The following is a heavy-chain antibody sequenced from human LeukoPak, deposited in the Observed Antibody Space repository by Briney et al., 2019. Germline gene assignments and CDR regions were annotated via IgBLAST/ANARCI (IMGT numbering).Heavy chain of an antibody. CDR1: GYTFTGYY. Sequence: ASVKVSCKASGYTFTGYYMHWVRQAPGQGLEWMGRINPNSGGTNYAQKFQGRVTMTRDTSISTAYMELSRLRSDDTAVYYCASTAYFGDDCYSSPLDYWGQGTLVTVSS. J-gene: IGHJ4*02. CDR3: ASTAYFGDDCYSSPLDY. CDR2: INPNSGGT. D-gene: IGHD2-21*02. V-gene: IGHV1-2*06.